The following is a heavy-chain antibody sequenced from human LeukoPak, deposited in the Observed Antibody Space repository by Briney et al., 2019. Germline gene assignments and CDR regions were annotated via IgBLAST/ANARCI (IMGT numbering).Heavy chain of an antibody. D-gene: IGHD3-22*01. Sequence: GESLKISCKGSGYSFTSYWIGWARQMPGKGLEWMGIIYPGDSDTRYSPSFQGQVTISADKSISTAYLQWSSLKASDTAMYYCAGTYYYDSSGFTRGAFDIWGQGTMVTVSS. J-gene: IGHJ3*02. CDR3: AGTYYYDSSGFTRGAFDI. CDR2: IYPGDSDT. CDR1: GYSFTSYW. V-gene: IGHV5-51*01.